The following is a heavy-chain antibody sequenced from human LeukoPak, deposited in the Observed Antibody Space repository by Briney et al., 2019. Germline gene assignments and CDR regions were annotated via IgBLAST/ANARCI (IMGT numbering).Heavy chain of an antibody. V-gene: IGHV4-39*07. J-gene: IGHJ3*02. Sequence: SETLSLTCTVSGGSIRSSYYYWGWIRQPPGKGLEWIGSIYDSGSTYYNPSLKSRVTISVDTSKNQFSLKLNSVTAADTAVYFCARAGGTMVRGVIINDAFDIWGQGTMVTVSS. CDR2: IYDSGST. CDR3: ARAGGTMVRGVIINDAFDI. D-gene: IGHD3-10*01. CDR1: GGSIRSSYYY.